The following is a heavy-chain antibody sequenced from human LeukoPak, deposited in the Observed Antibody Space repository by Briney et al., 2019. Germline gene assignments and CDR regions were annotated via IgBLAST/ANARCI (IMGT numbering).Heavy chain of an antibody. CDR2: IRYDGSNK. D-gene: IGHD6-19*01. CDR1: GFTFSNAW. Sequence: PGGSLRLSCAASGFTFSNAWMSWVRQAPGKGLEWVAFIRYDGSNKYYADSVRGRFTISRDNSKNTLYLQMNSLRAEVTAVYFCAKGSKAVLFTRDHYMDVWGKGTTVTISS. CDR3: AKGSKAVLFTRDHYMDV. J-gene: IGHJ6*03. V-gene: IGHV3-30*02.